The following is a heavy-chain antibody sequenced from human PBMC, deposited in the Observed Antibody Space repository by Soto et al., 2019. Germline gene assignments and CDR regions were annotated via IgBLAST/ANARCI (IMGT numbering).Heavy chain of an antibody. CDR1: GGSISSYY. CDR3: ARVHVEGPFDY. CDR2: IYYSGST. J-gene: IGHJ4*02. Sequence: SETLSLTCTVSGGSISSYYWSWIRQPPGKGLKWIGYIYYSGSTNYNPSLKSRVTISVDTSKNQFSLKLSSVTAADTAVYYCARVHVEGPFDYWGQGTLVTVSS. V-gene: IGHV4-59*01.